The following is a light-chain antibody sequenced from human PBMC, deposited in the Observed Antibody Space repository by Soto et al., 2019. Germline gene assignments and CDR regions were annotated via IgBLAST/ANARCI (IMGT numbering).Light chain of an antibody. CDR1: QSVSDN. CDR3: QHFRA. CDR2: GAS. V-gene: IGKV3-15*01. Sequence: EIVLTQSPGTLSLSAGERATLSCRASQSVSDNLAWYQQRPGQGPRLLIYGASTRATGIPARFSGSGSGTEFTLTISSLEPEDFVLYYCQHFRAFGQGTRLEI. J-gene: IGKJ5*01.